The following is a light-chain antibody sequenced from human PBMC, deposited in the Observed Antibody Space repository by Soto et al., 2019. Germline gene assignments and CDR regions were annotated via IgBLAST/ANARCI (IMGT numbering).Light chain of an antibody. V-gene: IGKV3-11*01. Sequence: EIVLTQSPAPLSLSPGNRATLSCSSSESVSRYLAWYQQKPGQAPRLLIYDASSRAAGIPARFSGSGSGTGFTPTITSLETADFAVYYCQQRSVWPSSFGGGTKVEIK. CDR1: ESVSRY. J-gene: IGKJ4*01. CDR3: QQRSVWPSS. CDR2: DAS.